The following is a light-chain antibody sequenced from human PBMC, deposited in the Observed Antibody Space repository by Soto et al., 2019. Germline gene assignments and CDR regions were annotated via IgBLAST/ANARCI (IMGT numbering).Light chain of an antibody. J-gene: IGLJ2*01. CDR1: SSDVGGYNY. CDR2: DVD. V-gene: IGLV2-14*01. CDR3: SSYTSSNTVV. Sequence: QSALPQPASVCGSPGQSITISCSGTSSDVGGYNYVCWYQQHPGKAPKLMIYDVDNRPSGVSNRFSGSRSGNTASLTISGLQAEDEADYYCSSYTSSNTVVFGGGTKLTVL.